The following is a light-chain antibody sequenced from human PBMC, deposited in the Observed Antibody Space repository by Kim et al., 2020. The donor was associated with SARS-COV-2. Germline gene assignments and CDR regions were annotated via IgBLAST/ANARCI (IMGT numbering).Light chain of an antibody. CDR1: NIGSKS. J-gene: IGLJ3*02. Sequence: APGKTAKITCGGNNIGSKSVHWYQQKPGQAPVLVIYYDSDRPSWIPERFSGSNSGNTATLTISRVEAGDEADYYCQVWDSSSDHRVFGGGTQLTVL. CDR3: QVWDSSSDHRV. CDR2: YDS. V-gene: IGLV3-21*04.